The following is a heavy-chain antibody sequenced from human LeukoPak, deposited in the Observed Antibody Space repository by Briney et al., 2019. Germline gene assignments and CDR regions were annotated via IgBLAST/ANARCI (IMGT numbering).Heavy chain of an antibody. V-gene: IGHV3-33*01. J-gene: IGHJ4*02. CDR3: ARGGDYGDY. Sequence: GGSLRLSCTASGFTFSSHGMHWVRQAPGKGLEWVAVIWYDGINKYYADSVKGRFTISRDNSKNTVNLQMNSLRADDTAVCYCARGGDYGDYWGQGTLVTVSS. D-gene: IGHD2-15*01. CDR1: GFTFSSHG. CDR2: IWYDGINK.